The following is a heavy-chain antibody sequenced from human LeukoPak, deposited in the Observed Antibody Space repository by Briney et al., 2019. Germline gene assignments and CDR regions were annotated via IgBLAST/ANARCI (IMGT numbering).Heavy chain of an antibody. CDR1: GFTFSSYG. J-gene: IGHJ3*02. Sequence: GRSLRLSCAASGFTFSSYGMHWVRQAPGKGLEWVAVIWYDGSNKYYADSVKGRFTISRDNSKNTLYLQMNSLRAEDTAVYYCAKPFSMDTAMDAFDIWGQGTMVTVSS. D-gene: IGHD5-18*01. CDR2: IWYDGSNK. V-gene: IGHV3-33*06. CDR3: AKPFSMDTAMDAFDI.